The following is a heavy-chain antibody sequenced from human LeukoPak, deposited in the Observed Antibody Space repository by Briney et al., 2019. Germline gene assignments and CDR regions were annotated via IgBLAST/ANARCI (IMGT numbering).Heavy chain of an antibody. CDR1: GGFISSYY. Sequence: SETLSLTCTVSGGFISSYYWSWIRQPPGKGLEWIGYIYYSGSTNYNPSLKSRVTISVDTSKNQFSLKLSSVTAADTAVYYCAGGPGVNIAAAVPFDYWGQGTLVTVSS. D-gene: IGHD6-13*01. V-gene: IGHV4-59*08. CDR2: IYYSGST. CDR3: AGGPGVNIAAAVPFDY. J-gene: IGHJ4*02.